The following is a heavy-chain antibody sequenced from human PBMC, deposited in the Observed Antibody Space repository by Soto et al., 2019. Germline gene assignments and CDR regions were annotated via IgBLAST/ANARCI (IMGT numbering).Heavy chain of an antibody. CDR1: GFSLSTSGMC. CDR2: IDWDDDK. V-gene: IGHV2-70*01. Sequence: SGPTLVNPTQTLTLTCTFSGFSLSTSGMCVSWIRQPPGKALEWLALIDWDDDKYYSTSLKTRLTISKDTSKNQVVLTMTNMDPVDTATYYCARGYGYGDYCGMDVWGQGTTVTVSS. D-gene: IGHD4-17*01. J-gene: IGHJ6*02. CDR3: ARGYGYGDYCGMDV.